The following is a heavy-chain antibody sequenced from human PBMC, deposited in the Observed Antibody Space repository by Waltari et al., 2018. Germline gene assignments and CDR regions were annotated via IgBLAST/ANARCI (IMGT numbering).Heavy chain of an antibody. CDR2: IRYDGSNK. D-gene: IGHD6-13*01. J-gene: IGHJ4*02. CDR3: AIGSSGYSSSWPSFDY. Sequence: QVQLVESGGGVVPPGGSLRLSCAASGFTFSSYGMHCVRQAPGKGLEWVAFIRYDGSNKYYADSVKGRFTISRDNSKNTLYLQMNSLRAEDTAVYYCAIGSSGYSSSWPSFDYWGQGTLVTVSS. CDR1: GFTFSSYG. V-gene: IGHV3-30*02.